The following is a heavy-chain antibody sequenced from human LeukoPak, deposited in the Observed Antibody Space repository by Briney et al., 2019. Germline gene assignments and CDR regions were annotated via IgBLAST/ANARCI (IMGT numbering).Heavy chain of an antibody. J-gene: IGHJ4*02. Sequence: ASVKVSCKASRYTFSSYDINWVREAAGQGLEWMGWMNPNTGRTSFAQKFQGRLTMTRDTSISTAYMELSSLRSEDPAVYYCARLSQTPDYYSSGGYYYLGYWGQGTPVTVSS. D-gene: IGHD3-22*01. CDR3: ARLSQTPDYYSSGGYYYLGY. CDR1: RYTFSSYD. CDR2: MNPNTGRT. V-gene: IGHV1-8*01.